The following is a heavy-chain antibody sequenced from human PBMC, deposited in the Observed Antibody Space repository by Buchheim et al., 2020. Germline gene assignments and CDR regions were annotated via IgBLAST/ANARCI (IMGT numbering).Heavy chain of an antibody. CDR1: GGSISSSSKW. D-gene: IGHD1-1*01. V-gene: IGHV4-4*02. Sequence: QVQLQESGPGLVKPSRTLSLTCAVSGGSISSSSKWWSWVRQPPGKGLEWIGEIYPSGSTNYKPSLKSRVTVSIDKSKNQFSLKLSSVTAADTAVYYCARDNDGGGFDYWGQGTL. CDR3: ARDNDGGGFDY. J-gene: IGHJ4*02. CDR2: IYPSGST.